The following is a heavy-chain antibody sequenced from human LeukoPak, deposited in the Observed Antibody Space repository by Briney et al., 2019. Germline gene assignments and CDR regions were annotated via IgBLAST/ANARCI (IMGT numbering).Heavy chain of an antibody. Sequence: PGGSLRLSCAASGFTFSSYAMHWVRQAPGRGLERVAVISYDGSNKYHADSVKGRFTISRDNSKNTLYLQMNSLRAEDTAVYYCARDHNYDSSGFDYWGQGTLVTVSS. J-gene: IGHJ4*02. CDR1: GFTFSSYA. D-gene: IGHD3-22*01. CDR2: ISYDGSNK. V-gene: IGHV3-30-3*01. CDR3: ARDHNYDSSGFDY.